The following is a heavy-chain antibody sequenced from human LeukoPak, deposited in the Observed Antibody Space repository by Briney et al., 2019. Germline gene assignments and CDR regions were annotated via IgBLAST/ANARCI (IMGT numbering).Heavy chain of an antibody. CDR1: GFTFSSYE. D-gene: IGHD3-10*02. CDR3: AELGITMIGGV. CDR2: ISSSGSTI. J-gene: IGHJ6*04. Sequence: EGSLRLSCAASGFTFSSYEMNWVRQAPGKGLEWVSYISSSGSTIYYADSVKGRFTISRDNARNSLYLQMNSLRAEDTAVYYCAELGITMIGGVWGKGTTVTISS. V-gene: IGHV3-48*03.